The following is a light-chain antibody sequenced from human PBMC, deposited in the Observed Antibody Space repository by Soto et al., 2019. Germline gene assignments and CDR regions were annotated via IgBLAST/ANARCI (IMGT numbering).Light chain of an antibody. CDR2: DTS. CDR1: QSVEKY. J-gene: IGKJ4*01. Sequence: EVVLTQSPAPLSLSPGERAILSCRASQSVEKYLAWYQQKPGQAPRLLIYDTSNSATGIPARFSGSGSETDFTLTISSLEPEDFAVYDCQQRKHWPPRTCGGGTKVEIK. V-gene: IGKV3-11*01. CDR3: QQRKHWPPRT.